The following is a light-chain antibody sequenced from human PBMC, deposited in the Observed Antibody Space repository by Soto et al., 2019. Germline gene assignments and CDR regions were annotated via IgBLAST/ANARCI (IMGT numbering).Light chain of an antibody. V-gene: IGLV1-40*01. CDR3: QSYDISLHNYV. CDR1: TSNIGAPYD. CDR2: GDN. Sequence: QSVLTLPPSVSGAPGQRVSISCTGSTSNIGAPYDVHWYQHLPGTAPKLLIYGDNNRPSGVPDRFSGSKSGTSASLAITRLQAEDEADYYCQSYDISLHNYVFGTGTKVTVL. J-gene: IGLJ1*01.